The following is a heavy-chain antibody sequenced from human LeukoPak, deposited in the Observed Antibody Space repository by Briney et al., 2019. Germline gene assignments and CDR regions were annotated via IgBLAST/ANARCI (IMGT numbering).Heavy chain of an antibody. J-gene: IGHJ4*02. CDR1: GGSISSYY. Sequence: ASETLSLTCTVSGGSISSYYWSWIRQPPGKGLEWIGYIYYSGSTNYNPSLKSRVTISVDTSKNQFSLKLSSVTAADTAVYHCARVDGNGFWTFDYWGQGTLVTVSS. CDR2: IYYSGST. CDR3: ARVDGNGFWTFDY. V-gene: IGHV4-59*01. D-gene: IGHD3-3*01.